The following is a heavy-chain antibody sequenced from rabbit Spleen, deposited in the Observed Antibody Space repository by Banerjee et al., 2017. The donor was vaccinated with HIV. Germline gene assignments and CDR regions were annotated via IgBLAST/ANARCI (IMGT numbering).Heavy chain of an antibody. CDR2: INIVTGKS. J-gene: IGHJ4*01. V-gene: IGHV1S40*01. D-gene: IGHD1-1*01. CDR3: ARDLVAVIGWNFNL. Sequence: QSLEESGGDLVKPGASLTLTCTASGFDLSSYYYMCWVRQAPGKGLEWIACINIVTGKSVYASWAKGRFIMSRTSSTTVTLQMTSLTAADTATYFCARDLVAVIGWNFNLWGPGTLVTVS. CDR1: GFDLSSYYY.